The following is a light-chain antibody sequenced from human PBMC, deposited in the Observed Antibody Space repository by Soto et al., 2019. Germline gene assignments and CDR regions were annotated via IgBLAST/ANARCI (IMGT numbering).Light chain of an antibody. J-gene: IGLJ1*01. Sequence: QSVLTQSPSVSAAPGQKVTISCSGGSSNIGNNDVSWYHQLPGTAPKVLIYDNNKRASGIPDRFSGSKSGTSATLGITGLQTGDEGDYYCGTWDSDPYVFGTGTKVTVL. CDR2: DNN. CDR3: GTWDSDPYV. V-gene: IGLV1-51*01. CDR1: SSNIGNND.